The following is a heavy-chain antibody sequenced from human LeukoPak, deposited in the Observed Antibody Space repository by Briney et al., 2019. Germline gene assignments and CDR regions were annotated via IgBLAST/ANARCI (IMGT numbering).Heavy chain of an antibody. D-gene: IGHD3-22*01. CDR3: ARSGASSGYYHDPYYYYYMDV. Sequence: EGSLRLSCAASGFTFSNAWMSWVRQAPGKGLEWVGRIKSKTDGGTTDYAAPVKGRFTISRDNSKNTLYLQMGSLRAEDMAVYYCARSGASSGYYHDPYYYYYMDVWGKGTTVTVSS. CDR2: IKSKTDGGTT. V-gene: IGHV3-15*01. CDR1: GFTFSNAW. J-gene: IGHJ6*03.